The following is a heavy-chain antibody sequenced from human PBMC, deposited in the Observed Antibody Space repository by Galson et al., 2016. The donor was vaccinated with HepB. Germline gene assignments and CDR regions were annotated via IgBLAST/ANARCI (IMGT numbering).Heavy chain of an antibody. J-gene: IGHJ6*02. CDR2: IIQSGRT. CDR3: ARAPRLFGPYYYYGLDV. Sequence: TLSLTCAVFGESFSGFYWTWIRQSPGKGLEWIGEIIQSGRTNYNPSLKSRVTISQDPSKNQFSLKLRSLTAADTAVYYCARAPRLFGPYYYYGLDVWGQGTTDTVSS. CDR1: GESFSGFY. D-gene: IGHD3-16*01. V-gene: IGHV4-34*12.